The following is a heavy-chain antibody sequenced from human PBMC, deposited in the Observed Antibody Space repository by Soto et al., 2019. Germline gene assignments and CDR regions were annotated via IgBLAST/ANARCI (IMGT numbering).Heavy chain of an antibody. V-gene: IGHV1-18*01. CDR2: ISAYNGNA. CDR3: ATPQDYDGCLDS. D-gene: IGHD3-22*01. J-gene: IGHJ4*02. Sequence: SVKVSCKASGYAFTRNGSSWVRQAPGQGLEWMGWISAYNGNANYAQNLQGRVTMTTDTSTSTAYLELNSLISEDTAVYYCATPQDYDGCLDSWGQGTLVTVSS. CDR1: GYAFTRNG.